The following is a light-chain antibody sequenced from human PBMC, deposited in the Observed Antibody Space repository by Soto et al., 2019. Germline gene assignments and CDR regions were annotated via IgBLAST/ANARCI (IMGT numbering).Light chain of an antibody. Sequence: EIVMTQSPATLSVSPGERVTLSCRASQGISRNLAWYQQTPGQAPRLLTYSASIRPTGIPARFSGSGSGTEFTLTISSLHSEDFAVYYCQHYNNWPYTFGQGTKLEI. CDR1: QGISRN. V-gene: IGKV3-15*01. CDR2: SAS. CDR3: QHYNNWPYT. J-gene: IGKJ2*01.